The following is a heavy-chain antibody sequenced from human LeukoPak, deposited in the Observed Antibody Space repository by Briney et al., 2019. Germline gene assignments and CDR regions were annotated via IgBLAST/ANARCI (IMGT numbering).Heavy chain of an antibody. J-gene: IGHJ6*03. CDR2: IYSGGST. CDR3: ARDSAVHYYMDV. V-gene: IGHV3-66*02. CDR1: GFTVSSNY. Sequence: PGGSLRRSCAASGFTVSSNYMSWVRQAPGKGLEWVSVIYSGGSTYYADSVKGRFTISRDNSKNTLYLLMNSLRAEDTAVYYCARDSAVHYYMDVWGKGTTVTVSS. D-gene: IGHD3-10*01.